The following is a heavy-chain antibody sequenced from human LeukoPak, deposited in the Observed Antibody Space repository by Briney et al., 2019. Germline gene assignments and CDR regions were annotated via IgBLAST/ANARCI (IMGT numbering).Heavy chain of an antibody. J-gene: IGHJ4*02. CDR1: GYTLTELS. CDR3: ATATTVDGY. CDR2: FDPEDGET. V-gene: IGHV1-24*01. Sequence: GASVKVSCKVSGYTLTELSMHWVRQAPGKGLEWMGGFDPEDGETIYAQKFQGRVTTTEDTSTDTAYMELSSLRSEDTAVYYCATATTVDGYWGQGTLVTVSS. D-gene: IGHD4-23*01.